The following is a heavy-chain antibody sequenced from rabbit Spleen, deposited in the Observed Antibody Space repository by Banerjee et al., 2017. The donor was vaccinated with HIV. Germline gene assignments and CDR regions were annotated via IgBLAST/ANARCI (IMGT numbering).Heavy chain of an antibody. D-gene: IGHD1-1*01. V-gene: IGHV1S40*01. CDR3: ARDLVGVIGWNFYL. CDR1: GFSFSSSYY. Sequence: QSLEESGGDLVKPGASLTLTCTASGFSFSSSYYMCWVRQAPGKGLEWIACIYAGGGVGTYYATWAKGRFTISRTSSTTVTLRMTSLTAADRATYFCARDLVGVIGWNFYLWGPGTLVTVS. J-gene: IGHJ4*01. CDR2: IYAGGGVGT.